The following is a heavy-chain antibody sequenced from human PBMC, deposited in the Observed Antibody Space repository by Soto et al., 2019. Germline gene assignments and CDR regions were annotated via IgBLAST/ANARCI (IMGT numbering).Heavy chain of an antibody. CDR2: IWYDGYNK. Sequence: GGSLRLSCAASGFMFDDYDMYWVRQAPGKGLEWVAVIWYDGYNKYYADSVKGRFAISRDNSKNTLYLQINSLRVEDTAVYYCARDRGDLSSTSCCYYYGMDVWGQGTTVTVSS. V-gene: IGHV3-33*07. D-gene: IGHD2-2*01. CDR3: ARDRGDLSSTSCCYYYGMDV. CDR1: GFMFDDYD. J-gene: IGHJ6*02.